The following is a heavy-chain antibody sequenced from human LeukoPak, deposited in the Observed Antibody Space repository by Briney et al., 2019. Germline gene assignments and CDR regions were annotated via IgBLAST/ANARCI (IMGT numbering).Heavy chain of an antibody. J-gene: IGHJ4*02. CDR2: ISWNSGSI. V-gene: IGHV3-9*01. CDR3: AKDIAPGIAVAGFDY. Sequence: GRSLRLSCAASGFTFDDYAMHWVRQAPGKGLEWVSGISWNSGSIGYADSVKDRFTISRDNAKNSLYLQMNSLRAEDTALYYCAKDIAPGIAVAGFDYWGQGTLVTVSS. D-gene: IGHD6-19*01. CDR1: GFTFDDYA.